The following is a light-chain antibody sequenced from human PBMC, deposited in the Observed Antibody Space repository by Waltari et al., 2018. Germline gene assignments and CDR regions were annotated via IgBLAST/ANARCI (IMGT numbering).Light chain of an antibody. V-gene: IGLV1-51*01. CDR3: GTWDNSLSAGV. CDR1: SYNIRINF. CDR2: YND. Sequence: QSVLTQPPSVSAAPGQKVTISCSGSSYNIRINFVSWYQHLPGTAPKLLIYYNDQRPSGIPDRFSGSKSGTSATLGITGLQTGDEADYYCGTWDNSLSAGVIGGGTKLTVL. J-gene: IGLJ3*02.